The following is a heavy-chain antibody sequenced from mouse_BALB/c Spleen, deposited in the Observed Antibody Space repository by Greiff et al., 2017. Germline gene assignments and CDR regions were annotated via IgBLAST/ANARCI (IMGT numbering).Heavy chain of an antibody. D-gene: IGHD1-1*01. CDR2: IYPGDGDT. CDR3: ARDYYGSSRYYAMDY. Sequence: QVQLQQSGAELARPGASVKLSCKASGYTFTSYWMQWVKQRPGQGLEWIGAIYPGDGDTRYTQKFKGKATLTADKSSSTAYMQLSSLASEDSAVYYCARDYYGSSRYYAMDYWGQGTSVTVSS. V-gene: IGHV1-87*01. CDR1: GYTFTSYW. J-gene: IGHJ4*01.